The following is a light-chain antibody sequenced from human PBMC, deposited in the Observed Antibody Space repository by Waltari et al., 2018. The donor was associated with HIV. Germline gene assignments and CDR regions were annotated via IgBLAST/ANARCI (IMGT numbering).Light chain of an antibody. CDR3: QQYGSLQWT. CDR1: QSVTSTY. Sequence: EIVLTPSPGTLYLSPGERATLSCRASQSVTSTYFAWYQQKPGQAPRPLIYGASSRATGIPDRFSGTGSVTDFTLTISRLEPEDFALYYCQQYGSLQWTFGQGTKVEIK. V-gene: IGKV3-20*01. J-gene: IGKJ1*01. CDR2: GAS.